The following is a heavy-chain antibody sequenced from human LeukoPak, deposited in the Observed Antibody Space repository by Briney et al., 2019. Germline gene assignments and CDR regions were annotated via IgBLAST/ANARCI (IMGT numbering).Heavy chain of an antibody. V-gene: IGHV3-48*01. J-gene: IGHJ4*02. CDR2: ISDSGSVI. CDR3: ARDSSYSFDY. CDR1: GFTFSSYS. D-gene: IGHD2-21*01. Sequence: GGSLRLSSAASGFTFSSYSMNWVRQAPGKGLEWVSYISDSGSVIWYADSVKGRFTISRDNAKNSLHLQMSNLRAEDTAVYHCARDSSYSFDYWGQGALVTVSS.